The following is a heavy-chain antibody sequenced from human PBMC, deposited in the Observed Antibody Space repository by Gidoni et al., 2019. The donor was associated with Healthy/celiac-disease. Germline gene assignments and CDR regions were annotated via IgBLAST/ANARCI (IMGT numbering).Heavy chain of an antibody. CDR2: ISSSSSTI. CDR1: GFTFSSYS. D-gene: IGHD5-12*01. J-gene: IGHJ4*02. CDR3: AREDIWPFDY. V-gene: IGHV3-48*02. Sequence: EVQLVESGGGLVQPGGSLRLPCAASGFTFSSYSMNWVRQDPGKGLEWVSYISSSSSTIYYADSVKGRFTISRDNAKNSLYLQMNSLRDEDTAVYYCAREDIWPFDYWGQGTLVTVSS.